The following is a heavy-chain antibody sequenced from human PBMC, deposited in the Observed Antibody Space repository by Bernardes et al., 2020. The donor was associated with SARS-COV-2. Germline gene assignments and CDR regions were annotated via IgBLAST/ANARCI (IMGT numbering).Heavy chain of an antibody. V-gene: IGHV3-30-3*01. Sequence: GGSLRLSCAASGFTFSSYAMHWVRQAPGKGLEWVAVISYDGSNKYYADSVKGRFTISRDNSKNTLYLQMDSLRAEDTALYYCVRDAVPFNIIVAQGGLDSWGQGTLVTVSA. CDR1: GFTFSSYA. CDR2: ISYDGSNK. J-gene: IGHJ4*02. D-gene: IGHD5-12*01. CDR3: VRDAVPFNIIVAQGGLDS.